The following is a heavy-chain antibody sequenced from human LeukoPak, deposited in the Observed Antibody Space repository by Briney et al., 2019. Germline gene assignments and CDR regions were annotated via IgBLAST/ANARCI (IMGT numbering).Heavy chain of an antibody. CDR3: AKEPDPRDNWFDP. CDR2: IYYSGST. Sequence: SDTLSLTCTVSGGSISSYYWSWIRQPPGKGLEWIGYIYYSGSTNYNPSLKSRVTISVDTSKNQFSLKLSSVTAADTAVYYCAKEPDPRDNWFDPWGQGTLVTVSS. CDR1: GGSISSYY. V-gene: IGHV4-59*01. D-gene: IGHD1-14*01. J-gene: IGHJ5*02.